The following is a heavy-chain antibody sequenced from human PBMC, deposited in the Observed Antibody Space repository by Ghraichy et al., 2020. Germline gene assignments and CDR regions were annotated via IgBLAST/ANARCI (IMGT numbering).Heavy chain of an antibody. Sequence: GGSLRLSCAGSGVTLSSAWMNWVRQAPGKGLEWVGRIKGRTAGATTALNTPVKGRFTISRDDSKNTLYLQMSNLTTEDTAVYFCTTDYFYYLNVWGKGTTVTVSS. CDR3: TTDYFYYLNV. J-gene: IGHJ6*03. CDR2: IKGRTAGATT. CDR1: GVTLSSAW. V-gene: IGHV3-15*07.